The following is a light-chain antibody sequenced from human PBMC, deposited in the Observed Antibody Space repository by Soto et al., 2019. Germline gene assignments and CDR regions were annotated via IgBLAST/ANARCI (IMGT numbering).Light chain of an antibody. Sequence: QSVLTQPPSESGSPGQSVTISCTGTSSDVGGYNYVSWYQQHPGKAPKLMIYEVSKRPSGVPDRFSGSKSGNTASLTVSGLQAEDDADYYCSSYAASNNVVFGGGTKLTVL. J-gene: IGLJ2*01. V-gene: IGLV2-8*01. CDR1: SSDVGGYNY. CDR3: SSYAASNNVV. CDR2: EVS.